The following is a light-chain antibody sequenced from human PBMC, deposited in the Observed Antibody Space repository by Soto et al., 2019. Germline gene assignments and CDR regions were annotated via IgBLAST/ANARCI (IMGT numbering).Light chain of an antibody. J-gene: IGLJ1*01. V-gene: IGLV2-8*01. CDR1: STDVGGYKF. Sequence: QSALTQPPSASGSPGQSATISCTGTSTDVGGYKFVSWYKQLPGTAPKLIIYEVDKRPSGVPDRFSGSKSGNTASLTVSGLQADDEADYYCASYAGSNSLVFAAGTKLTVL. CDR2: EVD. CDR3: ASYAGSNSLV.